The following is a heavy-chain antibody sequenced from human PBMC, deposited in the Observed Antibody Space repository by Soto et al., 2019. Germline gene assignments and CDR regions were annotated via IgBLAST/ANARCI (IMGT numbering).Heavy chain of an antibody. CDR1: GGSFSGYY. V-gene: IGHV4-34*01. CDR3: ARPQWFGELLSADV. D-gene: IGHD3-10*01. CDR2: INHSGST. Sequence: QVQLQQWGAGLLKPSETLSLTCAVYGGSFSGYYWSWIRQPPGKGLEWIGEINHSGSTNYNPSLKSRVTMSVDTSKNQFSLKLSSVTAADTAVYYCARPQWFGELLSADVWGQGTTVTVSS. J-gene: IGHJ6*02.